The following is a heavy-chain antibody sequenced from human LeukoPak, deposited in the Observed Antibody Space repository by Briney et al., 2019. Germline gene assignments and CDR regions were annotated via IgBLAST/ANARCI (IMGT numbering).Heavy chain of an antibody. CDR1: GGTFSSYA. CDR3: ASXLXXXXTXXXXXXXXXXXXXXXXXXXXXXXXXXXXDV. J-gene: IGHJ3*01. D-gene: IGHD3-10*01. Sequence: GASVKVPCKASGGTFSSYAINWVRQAPGQGLEWMGGIIPIFGTANYAQKFQDRVTITADESTSTAYMELSSLRSEDTAIYYCASXLXXXXTXXXXXXXXXXXXXXXXXXXXXXXXXXXXDV. CDR2: IIPIFGTA. V-gene: IGHV1-69*13.